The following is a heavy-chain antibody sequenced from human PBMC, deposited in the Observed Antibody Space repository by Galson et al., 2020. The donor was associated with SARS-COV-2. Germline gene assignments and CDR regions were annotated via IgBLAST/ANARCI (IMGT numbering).Heavy chain of an antibody. D-gene: IGHD2-15*01. Sequence: ASVKVSCKTSGGSFSRSSITWVRQAPGQGLEWMGGIIPLFGRPNYAQKFQGRVTITTDGSTSTAYMELTSLRSEDSAVYYCGRDGGSSGYPHWGQGTLVTVSS. CDR1: GGSFSRSS. J-gene: IGHJ4*02. V-gene: IGHV1-69*05. CDR2: IIPLFGRP. CDR3: GRDGGSSGYPH.